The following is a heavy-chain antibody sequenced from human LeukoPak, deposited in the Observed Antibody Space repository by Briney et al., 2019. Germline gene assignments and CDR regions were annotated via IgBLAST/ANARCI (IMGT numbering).Heavy chain of an antibody. Sequence: SETLSLTCAVYGGSFSGYYWSWIRQPPEKGLEWIGEINHSGSTNYNPSLKSRVTISVDTSKNQFSLKLSSVTAADTAVYYCARSLTWFNWFDPWGQGTLVTVSS. CDR2: INHSGST. J-gene: IGHJ5*02. V-gene: IGHV4-34*01. D-gene: IGHD3-22*01. CDR3: ARSLTWFNWFDP. CDR1: GGSFSGYY.